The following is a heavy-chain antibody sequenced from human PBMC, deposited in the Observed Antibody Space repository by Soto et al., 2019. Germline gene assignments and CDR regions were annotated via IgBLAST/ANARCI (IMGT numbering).Heavy chain of an antibody. D-gene: IGHD3-16*01. CDR2: LYYNGST. J-gene: IGHJ6*02. V-gene: IGHV4-31*03. CDR1: GGSINIGGYF. Sequence: QVQLQESGPGLVKPSQTLSLACTVSGGSINIGGYFWSWVRQFPGKGLEWIGHLYYNGSTYYNPYLKSRVTISRDTSKNQFSLRLTSVTAADTAVYYCATDEYFGSEINFYYYAMDVWGQGTPVTVSS. CDR3: ATDEYFGSEINFYYYAMDV.